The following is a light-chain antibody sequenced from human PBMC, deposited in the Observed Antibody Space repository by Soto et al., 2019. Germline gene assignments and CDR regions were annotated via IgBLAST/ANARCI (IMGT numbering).Light chain of an antibody. CDR2: TNS. CDR1: SSNFGAGYD. V-gene: IGLV1-40*01. Sequence: QSVLTQPPSVSGAPGQRVTISCTGSSSNFGAGYDVHWYQQLPGTAPKLLIYTNSNRPSGIPDRFSGSKSGTAASLAITGLRAEDEADYYFQSYDTSLSARVFGGGTKLTVL. J-gene: IGLJ3*02. CDR3: QSYDTSLSARV.